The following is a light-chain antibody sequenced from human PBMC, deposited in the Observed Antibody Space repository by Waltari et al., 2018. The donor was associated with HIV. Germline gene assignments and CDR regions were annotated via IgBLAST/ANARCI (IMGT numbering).Light chain of an antibody. CDR3: ATWAANLRGPV. CDR2: RNN. Sequence: QSALTQPPSASGSPGQRVTISCSGGTSNIATHYVFWYQQFPGTAPRFLIYRNNQWPPGVPVRFAGSNSYTSASLFVSGLRSEYAGDYYCATWAANLRGPVFGGGTRVTVL. J-gene: IGLJ3*02. V-gene: IGLV1-47*01. CDR1: TSNIATHY.